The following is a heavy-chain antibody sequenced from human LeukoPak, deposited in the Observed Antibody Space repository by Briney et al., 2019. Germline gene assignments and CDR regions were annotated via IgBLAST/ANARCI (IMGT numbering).Heavy chain of an antibody. V-gene: IGHV3-48*03. D-gene: IGHD2-15*01. Sequence: GGSLRLSCAASGFTFSSYEMNWVRQAPGKGLEWVSYISSSGSTIYYADSVKGRFTISRDNSKNTLYLQMNSLRAEDTAVYYCAKNYCSGGSCYGNDAFDIWGQGTMVTVSS. CDR3: AKNYCSGGSCYGNDAFDI. J-gene: IGHJ3*02. CDR2: ISSSGSTI. CDR1: GFTFSSYE.